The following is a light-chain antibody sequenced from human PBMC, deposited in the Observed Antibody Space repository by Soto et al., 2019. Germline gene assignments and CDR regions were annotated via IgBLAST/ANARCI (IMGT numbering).Light chain of an antibody. V-gene: IGKV3D-20*01. J-gene: IGKJ3*01. CDR3: QQYGSSPFT. Sequence: EIVLTQSPATLSLSPGERATLSCGVSQSVRSSYVAWFQQKPGLAPRLLIYDASSRATGIPDRFRGSGSGTDFTLTISGLEPEDFAVYYCQQYGSSPFTFGPGTKLDIK. CDR2: DAS. CDR1: QSVRSSY.